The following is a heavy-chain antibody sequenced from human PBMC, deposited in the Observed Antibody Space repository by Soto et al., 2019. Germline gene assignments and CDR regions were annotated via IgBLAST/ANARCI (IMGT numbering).Heavy chain of an antibody. Sequence: QVQLVQSGAEVRKPGASVKVSCKAAGYTFTGQYLHWARQAPGEGLQWTGWINPSSGGTRYSQYFQGRVTMARDTPTSIAYMEMSSLSSADTAIYYCARALSTSSFGGRFDLWGQGPMVTASS. CDR1: GYTFTGQY. CDR3: ARALSTSSFGGRFDL. J-gene: IGHJ3*01. V-gene: IGHV1-2*02. CDR2: INPSSGGT. D-gene: IGHD3-16*01.